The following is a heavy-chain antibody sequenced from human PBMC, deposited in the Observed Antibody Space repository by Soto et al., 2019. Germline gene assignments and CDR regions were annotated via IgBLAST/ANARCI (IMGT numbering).Heavy chain of an antibody. CDR3: ARRVQVWLPDYYGMDV. D-gene: IGHD5-18*01. CDR1: GYDYVTYA. V-gene: IGHV1-18*01. CDR2: ICTLNGHT. Sequence: QAQLVQSGAEVKKPGASVNVSCKASGYDYVTYAITWVRQRPGQGLEWMGWICTLNGHTNYAQNFQGRVTMTTDTATTIVHLELRSLRSDDPAVYYCARRVQVWLPDYYGMDVWGQGTTITVSS. J-gene: IGHJ6*02.